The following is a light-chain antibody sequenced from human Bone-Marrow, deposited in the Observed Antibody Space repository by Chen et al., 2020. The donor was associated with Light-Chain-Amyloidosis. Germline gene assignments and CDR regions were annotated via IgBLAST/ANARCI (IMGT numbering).Light chain of an antibody. CDR1: QSLLYSSHNKNY. J-gene: IGKJ1*01. CDR2: LAS. Sequence: DIVMTQSPDSLAVSLGERATINCKSSQSLLYSSHNKNYLAWYQQKPGQPPKLLISLASIRESGVPDRFSGSGSGTDFTLTISSLQAEDVAVYYCQQYYSTPRTFGQGTKVEIK. V-gene: IGKV4-1*01. CDR3: QQYYSTPRT.